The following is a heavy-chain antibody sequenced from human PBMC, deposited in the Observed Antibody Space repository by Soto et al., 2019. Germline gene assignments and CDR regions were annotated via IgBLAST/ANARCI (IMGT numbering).Heavy chain of an antibody. D-gene: IGHD6-13*01. CDR1: GFTFSNFA. Sequence: GGPLRLSCAASGFTFSNFALTWVRRAPGKGLEWVSAISGNGVSTYYADSVKGRFTISRDASKNTLYLQVSSLRAEDTAVYYCATNAARIAAVKFDYWGQGTLVPVSS. V-gene: IGHV3-23*01. CDR2: ISGNGVST. CDR3: ATNAARIAAVKFDY. J-gene: IGHJ4*02.